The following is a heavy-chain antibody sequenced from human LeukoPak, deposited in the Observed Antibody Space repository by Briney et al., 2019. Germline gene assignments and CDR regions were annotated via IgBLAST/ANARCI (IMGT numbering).Heavy chain of an antibody. Sequence: GGSLRLSCAASGFTFRSYEMNWVRQAPGKGLEWVSYVSASGSTIYYADSVKGRFTISRDNAKNSLYLQMNSLRAEDTAVYYCTREGSSTRSTRGRFEDWGQGTLVTVSS. CDR2: VSASGSTI. CDR1: GFTFRSYE. V-gene: IGHV3-48*03. D-gene: IGHD5/OR15-5a*01. J-gene: IGHJ4*02. CDR3: TREGSSTRSTRGRFED.